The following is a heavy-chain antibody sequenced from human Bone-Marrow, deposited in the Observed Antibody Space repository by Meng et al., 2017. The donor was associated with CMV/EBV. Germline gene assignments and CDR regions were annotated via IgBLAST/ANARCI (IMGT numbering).Heavy chain of an antibody. J-gene: IGHJ6*02. CDR1: GRTFSDYA. D-gene: IGHD3-10*01. V-gene: IGHV3-48*04. CDR3: AGEKYYGMDV. Sequence: GGSLRLSCAASGRTFSDYAMNWVRQPPGKGLEWLSYISGASGTIYYADSVKGRITISRDNGKKSVYLQMNSLRVDDTAVYYCAGEKYYGMDVWGQGTTVTVSS. CDR2: ISGASGTI.